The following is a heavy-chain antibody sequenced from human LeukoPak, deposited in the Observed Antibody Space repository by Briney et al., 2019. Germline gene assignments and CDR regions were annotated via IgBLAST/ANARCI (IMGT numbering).Heavy chain of an antibody. CDR3: ASFYYDSSGYYSAFDI. V-gene: IGHV1-8*01. CDR2: MNPNSGNT. J-gene: IGHJ3*02. CDR1: GYTLTSYD. D-gene: IGHD3-22*01. Sequence: ASVKVSCKASGYTLTSYDINWVRQATGQGLEWMGWMNPNSGNTGYAQKFQGRVTMTRNTSISTAYMELSSLRSEDTAVYYCASFYYDSSGYYSAFDIWGQGTMVTVSP.